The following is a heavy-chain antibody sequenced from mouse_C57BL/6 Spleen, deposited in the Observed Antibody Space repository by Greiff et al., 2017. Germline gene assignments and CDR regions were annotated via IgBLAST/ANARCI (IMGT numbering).Heavy chain of an antibody. CDR2: ISSGGDYI. CDR3: TRDRAYSNPWFAY. J-gene: IGHJ3*01. CDR1: GFTFSSSA. V-gene: IGHV5-9-1*02. Sequence: EVKVVESGEGLVKPGGSLKLSCAASGFTFSSSAMSWVRQTPEKRLEWVAYISSGGDYIYYADPVKGRFTISRDNARNTLYLQMSSLKSEDTAMYYCTRDRAYSNPWFAYWGQETLVTVSA. D-gene: IGHD2-5*01.